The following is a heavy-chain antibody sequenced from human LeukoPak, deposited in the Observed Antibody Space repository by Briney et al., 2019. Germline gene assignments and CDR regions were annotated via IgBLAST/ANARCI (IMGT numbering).Heavy chain of an antibody. CDR1: GFTFRNYW. V-gene: IGHV3-74*01. Sequence: PGGSLRLSCAASGFTFRNYWMHWVRQAPGKGLVWVSRINSDLSSTTYADSVKGRFTISRDNAKNTLYLQRNSLRVEDTAVYYCASTSGTYHFDPWGQGTLVTVSS. CDR3: ASTSGTYHFDP. J-gene: IGHJ5*02. CDR2: INSDLSST. D-gene: IGHD1-26*01.